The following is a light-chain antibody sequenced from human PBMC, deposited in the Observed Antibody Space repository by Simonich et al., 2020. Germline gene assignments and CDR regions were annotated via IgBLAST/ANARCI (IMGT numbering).Light chain of an antibody. V-gene: IGKV1-33*01. Sequence: DIKMTQSPSSLSASVGERVTITCQASQDISNYLNWYQQKPGKDPKLMIYDAYILEIGVPSRFSGSGSGTDFTLTISCLQSEDFATYYCQQYYSYPRTFGQGTKVEIK. CDR1: QDISNY. J-gene: IGKJ1*01. CDR2: DAY. CDR3: QQYYSYPRT.